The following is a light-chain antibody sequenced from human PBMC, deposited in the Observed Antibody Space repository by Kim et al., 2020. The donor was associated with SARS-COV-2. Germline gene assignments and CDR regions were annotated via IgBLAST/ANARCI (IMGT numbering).Light chain of an antibody. V-gene: IGLV2-14*03. CDR1: SSDVGGYNY. J-gene: IGLJ1*01. CDR3: SSYTRSTTNYV. Sequence: QSITISCSGTSSDVGGYNYVSWYQQHPGKAPKLMNYAVSIRPSGVSNRFSGSKSGNTASLTISGLQAEDEADYYCSSYTRSTTNYVFGTWTKVTVL. CDR2: AVS.